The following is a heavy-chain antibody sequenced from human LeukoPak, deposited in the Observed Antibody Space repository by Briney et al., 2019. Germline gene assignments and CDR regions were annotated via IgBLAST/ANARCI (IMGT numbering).Heavy chain of an antibody. CDR3: ATYRQVLLPFES. CDR2: IFPSGGEI. J-gene: IGHJ4*02. D-gene: IGHD5-18*01. CDR1: GFTFSTFA. V-gene: IGHV3-23*01. Sequence: GGSLRLSCAASGFTFSTFAMIWVRQPPGKGLEWVSSIFPSGGEIHYADSVRGRFTISRDNSKSTLSLQMNSLRAEDTATYYCATYRQVLLPFESWGQGTLVTVSS.